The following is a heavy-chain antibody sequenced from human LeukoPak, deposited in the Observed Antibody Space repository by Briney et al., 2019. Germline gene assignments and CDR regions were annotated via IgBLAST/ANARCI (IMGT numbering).Heavy chain of an antibody. V-gene: IGHV1-2*02. J-gene: IGHJ4*02. CDR1: GYTLTDSY. CDR2: INPNSGDT. Sequence: GASVKVSCKASGYTLTDSYMHWVRQAPGQGLEWLAWINPNSGDTNYAQKFQGRVTVTSDTSISTAYMELSGLTSDDTAVYFCAREEQYRYYFDHWGQGTLVTVSS. D-gene: IGHD1/OR15-1a*01. CDR3: AREEQYRYYFDH.